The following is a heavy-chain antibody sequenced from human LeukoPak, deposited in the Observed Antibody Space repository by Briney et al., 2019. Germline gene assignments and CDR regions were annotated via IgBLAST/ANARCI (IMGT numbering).Heavy chain of an antibody. CDR1: GFTFSNYA. Sequence: GGSLRLSCAASGFTFSNYAMSWVRQAPGKGLEWVSAISGSGGSTYYADSVKGRFTISRDNSKNTLYLQMNSLRAEDTAVYYCAKDSGSGYYFFDYWGQGTLVTVSS. J-gene: IGHJ4*02. D-gene: IGHD3-22*01. V-gene: IGHV3-23*01. CDR3: AKDSGSGYYFFDY. CDR2: ISGSGGST.